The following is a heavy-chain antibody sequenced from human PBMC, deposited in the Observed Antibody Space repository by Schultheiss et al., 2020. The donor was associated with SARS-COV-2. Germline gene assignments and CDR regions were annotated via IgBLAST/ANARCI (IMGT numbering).Heavy chain of an antibody. CDR1: GFTFDDYA. V-gene: IGHV3-9*01. CDR2: ISWNSGSI. Sequence: SLRLSCAASGFTFDDYAMHWVRQAPGKGLEWVSGISWNSGSIGYADSVKGRFTISRDNAKNSLYLQMNSLRAEDTALYYCAKDIDYDFWSGYHCFDYWGQGTLVTVSS. CDR3: AKDIDYDFWSGYHCFDY. J-gene: IGHJ4*02. D-gene: IGHD3-3*01.